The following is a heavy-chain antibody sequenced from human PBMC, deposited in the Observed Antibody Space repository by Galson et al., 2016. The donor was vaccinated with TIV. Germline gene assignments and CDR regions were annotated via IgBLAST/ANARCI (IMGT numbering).Heavy chain of an antibody. J-gene: IGHJ2*01. CDR1: GFLFTEYY. CDR2: ISSSSSFR. CDR3: ARDYGEVRGANWYFDL. Sequence: SLRLSCAASGFLFTEYYMSWIRQAPGKGLEWVSYISSSSSFRNYADSVKGRFTISRDNAKVYLQMNSLRLEVTDVYYCARDYGEVRGANWYFDLWGRGTLVTVSS. D-gene: IGHD3-10*01. V-gene: IGHV3-11*05.